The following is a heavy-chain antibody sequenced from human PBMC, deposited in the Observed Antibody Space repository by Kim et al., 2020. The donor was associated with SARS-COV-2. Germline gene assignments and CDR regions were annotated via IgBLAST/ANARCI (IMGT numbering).Heavy chain of an antibody. CDR1: GGSISDYY. V-gene: IGHV4-59*01. J-gene: IGHJ3*02. Sequence: SETLSLTCSVSGGSISDYYWSWIRQSPGKGLEWIAYIYYNVNTKYNPSLKSRVTISVDTSKNQFSLKLSSVTAADTAVYYCARVSSASGRAFDIWGQGTMVTVSS. D-gene: IGHD3-10*01. CDR2: IYYNVNT. CDR3: ARVSSASGRAFDI.